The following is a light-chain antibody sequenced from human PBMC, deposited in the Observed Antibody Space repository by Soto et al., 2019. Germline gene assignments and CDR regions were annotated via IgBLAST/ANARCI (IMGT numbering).Light chain of an antibody. J-gene: IGKJ4*01. Sequence: EIVMTQSPATLSLSPGERATLSCRASQSVSSSYLSWYQQKPGQAPRLLIYGASTRATGIPARFSGSRSGTDFTLTISSLQPEDFAVYYCQQDYNLPPLSFGGGTKVEIK. CDR1: QSVSSSY. CDR2: GAS. CDR3: QQDYNLPPLS. V-gene: IGKV3D-7*01.